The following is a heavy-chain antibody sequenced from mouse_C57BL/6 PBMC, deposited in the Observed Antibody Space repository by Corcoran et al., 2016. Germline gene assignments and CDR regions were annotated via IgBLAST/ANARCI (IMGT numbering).Heavy chain of an antibody. Sequence: QIQLQQSGPELVKPWASVKISCKPSGYTFTDYYINSVKQRPGQGPEWIGWIYPVSGNTKYNEKFTGKATLTVATSSSTAYMQLSSLTSEDSAVYFCASNWYYAMDYWGQGTSVTVSS. V-gene: IGHV1-84*01. CDR3: ASNWYYAMDY. J-gene: IGHJ4*01. CDR1: GYTFTDYY. D-gene: IGHD4-1*01. CDR2: IYPVSGNT.